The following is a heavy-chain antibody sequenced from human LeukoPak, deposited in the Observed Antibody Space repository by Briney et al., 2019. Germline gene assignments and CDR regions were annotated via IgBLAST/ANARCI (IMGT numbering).Heavy chain of an antibody. D-gene: IGHD3-16*01. CDR2: ISSRSTYI. CDR1: GFNFNIYS. J-gene: IGHJ6*04. CDR3: SKSTRAVMAMMDV. V-gene: IGHV3-21*01. Sequence: PGGPLRLSCAASGFNFNIYSMNWIRQATGKGLEWVSSISSRSTYIYYADSVKGGFTISRDNAKNSLFLQMNSRRAEDTAVDFLSKSTRAVMAMMDVWGKETTVTISS.